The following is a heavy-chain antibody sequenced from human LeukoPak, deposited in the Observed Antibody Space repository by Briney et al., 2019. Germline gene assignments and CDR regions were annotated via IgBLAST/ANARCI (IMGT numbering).Heavy chain of an antibody. V-gene: IGHV1-69*13. D-gene: IGHD3-3*01. Sequence: GASVKVSCKASGGTFSSYAISWVRQAPGQGLEWMGGIIPIFGTANYAQKFQGRVTITADESTSTAYMELSSLRSEDTAVYYCARAPRYYDFWTGFDYWGQGTLVTVSS. CDR2: IIPIFGTA. CDR1: GGTFSSYA. J-gene: IGHJ4*02. CDR3: ARAPRYYDFWTGFDY.